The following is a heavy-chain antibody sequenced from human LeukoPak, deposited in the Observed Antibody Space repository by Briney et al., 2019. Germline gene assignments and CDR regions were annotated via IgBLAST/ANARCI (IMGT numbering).Heavy chain of an antibody. V-gene: IGHV1-8*02. Sequence: GASVKASCKASGYTFTSYDINWVRQATGQGLEWMGWMNPNSGNTGYAQKFQGRVTMTRDTSISTAYMELSRLRSDDTAVYYCAGLTTANNWFDPWGQGTLVTVSS. CDR3: AGLTTANNWFDP. D-gene: IGHD1-1*01. CDR2: MNPNSGNT. J-gene: IGHJ5*02. CDR1: GYTFTSYD.